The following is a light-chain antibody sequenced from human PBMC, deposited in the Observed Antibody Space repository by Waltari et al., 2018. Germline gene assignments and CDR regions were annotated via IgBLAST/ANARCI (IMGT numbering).Light chain of an antibody. V-gene: IGLV1-40*01. CDR2: GNT. J-gene: IGLJ1*01. Sequence: TGSFSNLGAGYNVHWYQQVPGTAPKLLIYGNTNRLPGVPDRFSGSKYGTSASLAITGLQSEDEADYYCQSYDSSLSGPYVFGSGTKVTVL. CDR1: FSNLGAGYN. CDR3: QSYDSSLSGPYV.